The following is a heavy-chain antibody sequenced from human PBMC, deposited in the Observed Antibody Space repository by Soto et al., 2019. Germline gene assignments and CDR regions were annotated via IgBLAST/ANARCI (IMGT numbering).Heavy chain of an antibody. Sequence: ASVKVSCKASGYTFTSYGISWVRQAPGQGLEWMGWISAYNGNTNYAQKLQGRVTMTTDTSTSTAYMELRSLRSDDTAVYYCERDRGPGIAAAGTYYYYYGMDVWGQGTTVTVSS. J-gene: IGHJ6*02. CDR3: ERDRGPGIAAAGTYYYYYGMDV. CDR1: GYTFTSYG. V-gene: IGHV1-18*01. CDR2: ISAYNGNT. D-gene: IGHD6-13*01.